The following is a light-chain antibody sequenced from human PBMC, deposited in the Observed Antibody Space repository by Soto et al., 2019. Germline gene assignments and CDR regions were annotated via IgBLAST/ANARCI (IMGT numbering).Light chain of an antibody. V-gene: IGKV3-20*01. CDR1: QHIASNF. CDR2: GAS. J-gene: IGKJ2*01. Sequence: EVVLTQSPGTLSLSPGVGVSLSCRASQHIASNFLAWYQQRPGQAPRLLVYGASNRATDIPDRFAGSGSGTDFTRTISRLEPEDFAVYYCQQYSNSPYTFGQGTRLEI. CDR3: QQYSNSPYT.